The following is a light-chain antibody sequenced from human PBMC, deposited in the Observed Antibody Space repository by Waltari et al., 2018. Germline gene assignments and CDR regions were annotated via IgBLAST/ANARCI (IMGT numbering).Light chain of an antibody. J-gene: IGKJ1*01. Sequence: DIQMTQSPPSLSASVGDRVTITCRASQGISNFLAWYQQKPGKVPKLLIYGASTLQSGVPSRFSGSGSGTDFTLTISSLQPEDVATYYCQKYNSAPWTFGQGTKVEIK. CDR1: QGISNF. V-gene: IGKV1-27*01. CDR3: QKYNSAPWT. CDR2: GAS.